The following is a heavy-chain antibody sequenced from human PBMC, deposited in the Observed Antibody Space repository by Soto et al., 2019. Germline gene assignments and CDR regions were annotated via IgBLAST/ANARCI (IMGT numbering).Heavy chain of an antibody. CDR3: ARGGEGYSYGSFGETTAYYFDY. J-gene: IGHJ4*02. CDR1: GGSISSGGYY. Sequence: QVQLQESGPGLVKPSQTLSLTCTVSGGSISSGGYYWSWIRQHPGKGLEWIGYIYYSGSTYYNPSLKSRVTISVETSKNQCSLKLSSVTAADTAVYYCARGGEGYSYGSFGETTAYYFDYWGQGTLVTVSS. CDR2: IYYSGST. D-gene: IGHD5-18*01. V-gene: IGHV4-31*03.